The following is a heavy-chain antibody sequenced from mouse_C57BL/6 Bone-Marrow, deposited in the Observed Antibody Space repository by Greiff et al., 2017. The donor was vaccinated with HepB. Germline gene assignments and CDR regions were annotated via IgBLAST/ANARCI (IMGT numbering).Heavy chain of an antibody. J-gene: IGHJ1*03. CDR2: FYSGSGSI. D-gene: IGHD1-1*01. Sequence: QVQLQQSAAELVKPGASVKLSCKASGYTFTEYTIHWVKQRSGQGLEWIGWFYSGSGSIKYNEKFKDKATLTADKSSSTVYMVLSRLTSEDSAVYFCARHAYYYGSSDVEWYFDVWCTGTTFTVSS. CDR3: ARHAYYYGSSDVEWYFDV. CDR1: GYTFTEYT. V-gene: IGHV1-62-2*01.